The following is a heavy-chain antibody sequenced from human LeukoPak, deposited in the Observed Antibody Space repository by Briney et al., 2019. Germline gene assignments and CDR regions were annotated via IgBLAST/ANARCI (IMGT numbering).Heavy chain of an antibody. CDR3: TTDEVRYNWNYVDY. Sequence: GGSLRLSCAAPGFTFSNAWMSWVRQAPGKGLEWVGRIKSKTDGGTTDYAAPVKGRFTISRDDSKNTLYLQMNSLKTEDTAVYYCTTDEVRYNWNYVDYWGQGTLVTVSS. V-gene: IGHV3-15*01. CDR2: IKSKTDGGTT. CDR1: GFTFSNAW. D-gene: IGHD1-20*01. J-gene: IGHJ4*02.